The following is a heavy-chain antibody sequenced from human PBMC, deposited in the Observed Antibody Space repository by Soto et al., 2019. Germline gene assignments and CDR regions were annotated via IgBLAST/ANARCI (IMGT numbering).Heavy chain of an antibody. CDR1: GFTCNNYA. V-gene: IGHV3-23*01. CDR2: IRDNGDTT. J-gene: IGHJ4*02. CDR3: AKAPPMSPYSVY. Sequence: EVQLLESGGGLVQPGGSLRLSCAASGFTCNNYAMNWVRQARGKGLEWVSVIRDNGDTTHDADSVKGRFTISRDNSKTTLYLQMNSLRAEDTAVYCCAKAPPMSPYSVYWAQGTLVSVSS. D-gene: IGHD3-10*02.